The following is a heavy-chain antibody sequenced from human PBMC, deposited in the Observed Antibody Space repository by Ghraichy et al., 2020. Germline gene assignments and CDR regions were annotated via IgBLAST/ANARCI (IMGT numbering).Heavy chain of an antibody. J-gene: IGHJ4*02. V-gene: IGHV4-34*01. CDR1: GGSFSGYY. CDR3: ARGYYGSGSLVYDY. D-gene: IGHD3-10*01. Sequence: SETLSLTCAIYGGSFSGYYWSLIRQPPGKGLEWIGEINHSGSTNYNPSLKSRVTISVDTSKNQFSLKLSSVTAADTAVYYCARGYYGSGSLVYDYWGQGTLVTVSS. CDR2: INHSGST.